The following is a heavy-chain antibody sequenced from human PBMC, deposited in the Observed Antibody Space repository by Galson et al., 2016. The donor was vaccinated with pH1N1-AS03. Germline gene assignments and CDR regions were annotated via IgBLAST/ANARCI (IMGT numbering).Heavy chain of an antibody. D-gene: IGHD4-17*01. CDR3: ATLSVTTFLFDY. CDR1: GDSISSSNFY. J-gene: IGHJ4*02. CDR2: IYYSGRT. V-gene: IGHV4-39*07. Sequence: ETLSLTCTVSGDSISSSNFYWAWIRQPPGKGLEWIGSIYYSGRTYYNPSLKSRVTMSLDTSKNQFSLKLSSVTAADPAVYSCATLSVTTFLFDYWGQGTLVAVSS.